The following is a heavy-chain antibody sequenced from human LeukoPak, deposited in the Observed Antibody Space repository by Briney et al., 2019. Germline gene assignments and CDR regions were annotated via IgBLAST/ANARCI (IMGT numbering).Heavy chain of an antibody. V-gene: IGHV4-34*01. D-gene: IGHD6-19*01. CDR3: ARRGKIAVAW. Sequence: PSETLSLTCAVYGGSFSGYYWSWIRQPPGKGLEWIGEINHSGSTNYNPSLKSRVTISVDTSKNQFSLKLSSVTAADTAVYYCARRGKIAVAWWGQGTLVTVSS. J-gene: IGHJ4*02. CDR1: GGSFSGYY. CDR2: INHSGST.